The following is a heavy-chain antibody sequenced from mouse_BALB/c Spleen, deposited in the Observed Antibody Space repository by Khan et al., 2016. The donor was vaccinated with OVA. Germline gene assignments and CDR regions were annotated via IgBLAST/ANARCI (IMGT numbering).Heavy chain of an antibody. J-gene: IGHJ4*01. Sequence: QVQLKESGPGLVAPSQSLSITCTISGFSLANYGVHWVRQPPGKGLEWLVVIWSDGTTTYNSALKSRLSISRDTSKSQVFLKMNSLQTDDTAMYYCARQHYYHYYIMDYWGQGTSVTVSS. V-gene: IGHV2-6-1*01. CDR1: GFSLANYG. CDR2: IWSDGTT. CDR3: ARQHYYHYYIMDY. D-gene: IGHD2-1*01.